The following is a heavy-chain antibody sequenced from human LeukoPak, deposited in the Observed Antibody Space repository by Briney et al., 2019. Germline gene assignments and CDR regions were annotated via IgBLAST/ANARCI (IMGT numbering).Heavy chain of an antibody. CDR3: ARDRGSYSRSSC. CDR1: GGSISSGSYY. V-gene: IGHV4-61*02. D-gene: IGHD6-6*01. CDR2: IYTSGST. Sequence: SETLSLTCTVSGGSISSGSYYWSWIRQPAGKGLEWIGRIYTSGSTNYNPSLKSRVTISVDTSKNQFSLKLSSVTAADTAVYYCARDRGSYSRSSCWGQGTLVTVSS. J-gene: IGHJ4*02.